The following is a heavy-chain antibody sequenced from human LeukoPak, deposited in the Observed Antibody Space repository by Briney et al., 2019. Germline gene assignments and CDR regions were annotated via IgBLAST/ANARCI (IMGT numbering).Heavy chain of an antibody. J-gene: IGHJ5*02. CDR1: GGSISTSTYY. V-gene: IGHV4-39*07. Sequence: SETLSLTCTVSGGSISTSTYYWGWIRQPPGEGLEWIGSIYYSGSTYYNPSLKSRVTISVDKSKNQFSLKLSSVTAADTAVYYCARVSEGYCSGGSCYWFDPWGQGTLVTVSS. CDR3: ARVSEGYCSGGSCYWFDP. D-gene: IGHD2-15*01. CDR2: IYYSGST.